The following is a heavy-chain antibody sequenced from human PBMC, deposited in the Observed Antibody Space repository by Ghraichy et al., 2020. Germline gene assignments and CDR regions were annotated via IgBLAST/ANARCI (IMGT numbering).Heavy chain of an antibody. CDR2: ISSDGTNT. D-gene: IGHD3-10*01. V-gene: IGHV3-74*01. CDR1: GFTFSNYW. J-gene: IGHJ5*02. Sequence: LSLTCAASGFTFSNYWMHWFRQAPGKGLEWVSRISSDGTNTIYTDSVKGRFTISRDSAKNTLYLQMNSLRAEDTAVYYCARDYYGSGNSWGQGTLVTVSS. CDR3: ARDYYGSGNS.